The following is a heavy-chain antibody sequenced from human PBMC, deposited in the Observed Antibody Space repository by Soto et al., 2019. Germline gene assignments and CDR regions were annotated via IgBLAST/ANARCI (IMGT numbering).Heavy chain of an antibody. CDR2: IIPIFGTA. CDR1: GGTFSSYA. J-gene: IGHJ4*02. D-gene: IGHD2-2*01. CDR3: AREGYCSSTSCYAAFDY. V-gene: IGHV1-69*13. Sequence: SVKVSCKASGGTFSSYAISWVRQAPGQGLEWMGGIIPIFGTANYAQKFQGRVTITADESTSTAYMELSSLRSEDTAVYYCAREGYCSSTSCYAAFDYWGQGTLVTVSS.